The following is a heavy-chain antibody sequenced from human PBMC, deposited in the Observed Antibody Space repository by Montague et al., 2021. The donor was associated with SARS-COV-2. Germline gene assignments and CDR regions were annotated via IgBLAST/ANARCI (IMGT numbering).Heavy chain of an antibody. J-gene: IGHJ4*02. CDR3: ARDLRDYDILTGYL. Sequence: SLRLSCAASGFTFSSYAMNWVRQAPGKGLEWVSYITSSGSTIYYADSVKGRFTISRDNAKNSLFLQMNSLRAEDTAVYYCARDLRDYDILTGYLWGQGTLVTVSS. CDR1: GFTFSSYA. V-gene: IGHV3-48*03. D-gene: IGHD3-9*01. CDR2: ITSSGSTI.